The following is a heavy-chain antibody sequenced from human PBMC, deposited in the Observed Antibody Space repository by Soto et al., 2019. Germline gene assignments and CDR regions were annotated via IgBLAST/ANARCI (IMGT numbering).Heavy chain of an antibody. CDR2: ISGSGGST. J-gene: IGHJ6*02. Sequence: GGSLRLSCAASGFSFSNYGMTWVRQAPGKGLEWVSAISGSGGSTYYADSVKGRFTISRDNSKNTLSLQMNSVRAEDTAVYYCARDLRVWGVIITSYYYYGMDVWGQATTVTVSS. V-gene: IGHV3-23*01. CDR1: GFSFSNYG. D-gene: IGHD3-10*01. CDR3: ARDLRVWGVIITSYYYYGMDV.